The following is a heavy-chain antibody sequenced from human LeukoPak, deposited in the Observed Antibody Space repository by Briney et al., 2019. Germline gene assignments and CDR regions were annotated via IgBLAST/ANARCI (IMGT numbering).Heavy chain of an antibody. D-gene: IGHD3-10*01. Sequence: SETLSLTCTVSGGSLSSYYWSWIRQPPGKGLEWVGYISYSGTTNYNPSLKSRVTISVDTSKNHFSLKLTSVTAADTAVYYCAREAYTSGSFGAFDIWGQGTMVTVSS. CDR2: ISYSGTT. CDR1: GGSLSSYY. J-gene: IGHJ3*02. CDR3: AREAYTSGSFGAFDI. V-gene: IGHV4-59*01.